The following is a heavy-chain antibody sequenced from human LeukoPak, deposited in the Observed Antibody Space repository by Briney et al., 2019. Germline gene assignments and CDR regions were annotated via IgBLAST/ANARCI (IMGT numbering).Heavy chain of an antibody. CDR2: IYYRGIT. CDR3: ARVVYDSSTYPKSYFDF. Sequence: SQTLSLTCTVSGGSISSSSYYWGWIRQPPGKGLEWIGSIYYRGITYYNPSLKSRVTISVDTSKNQFSLKLSSVTAADTAVYYCARVVYDSSTYPKSYFDFWGQGTLVTVSS. D-gene: IGHD3-22*01. J-gene: IGHJ4*02. CDR1: GGSISSSSYY. V-gene: IGHV4-39*07.